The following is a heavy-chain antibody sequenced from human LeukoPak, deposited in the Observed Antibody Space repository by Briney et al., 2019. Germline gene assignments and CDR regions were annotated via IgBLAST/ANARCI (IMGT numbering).Heavy chain of an antibody. J-gene: IGHJ4*02. D-gene: IGHD3-3*01. CDR2: ISSGSSII. CDR3: AREGSGYPDS. V-gene: IGHV3-48*02. CDR1: GFSFSTYN. Sequence: GRSLRLSCAASGFSFSTYNMNWVRQAPGKGLEWVSYISSGSSIIYYADSVKGRFTISRDNAKNSLYLQMNSLRDEDTAVYYCAREGSGYPDSWGQGTLVTVSS.